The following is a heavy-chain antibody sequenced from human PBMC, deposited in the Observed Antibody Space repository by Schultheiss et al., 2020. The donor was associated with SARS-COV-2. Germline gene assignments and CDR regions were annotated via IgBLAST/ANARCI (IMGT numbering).Heavy chain of an antibody. CDR3: AVWSGDY. CDR2: ISGSGSTT. Sequence: GGSLRLSCAASGFTVSSNYMSWVRQAPGKGLEWVSGISGSGSTTYYADSVKGRFTISRDNSKNTLHLQMGSLRDEDTSVYYCAVWSGDYWGQGTQVTVSS. D-gene: IGHD3-10*01. J-gene: IGHJ4*02. CDR1: GFTVSSNY. V-gene: IGHV3-23*01.